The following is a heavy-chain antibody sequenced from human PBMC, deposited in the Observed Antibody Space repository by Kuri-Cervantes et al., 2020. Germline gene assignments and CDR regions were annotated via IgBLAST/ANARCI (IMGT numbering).Heavy chain of an antibody. Sequence: ASVQDSCKASGYTFTSYYMHWVRQAPGQGLEWMGIINFSGGSTSYSQKFQGRVTMTRDTSTSTVYMELSSLRSEDTAVYYCASAGTVGPTTGYFDYWGQGTLVTDSS. CDR1: GYTFTSYY. V-gene: IGHV1-46*01. D-gene: IGHD1-26*01. CDR2: INFSGGST. J-gene: IGHJ4*02. CDR3: ASAGTVGPTTGYFDY.